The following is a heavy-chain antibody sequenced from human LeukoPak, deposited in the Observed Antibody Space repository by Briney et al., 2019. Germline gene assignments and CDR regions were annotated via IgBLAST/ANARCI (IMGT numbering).Heavy chain of an antibody. Sequence: GGSLRLSCAASGFTFSSYSMNWVRQAPGKGLEWVSSISSSSSYIYYADLVKGRFTISRDNAKNSLYLQMNSLRAEDTAVYYCARDGHYYDSSGYSVYWGQGTLVTVSS. CDR2: ISSSSSYI. CDR3: ARDGHYYDSSGYSVY. CDR1: GFTFSSYS. D-gene: IGHD3-22*01. J-gene: IGHJ4*02. V-gene: IGHV3-21*01.